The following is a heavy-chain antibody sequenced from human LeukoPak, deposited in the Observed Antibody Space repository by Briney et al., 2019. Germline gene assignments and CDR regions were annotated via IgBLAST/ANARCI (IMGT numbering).Heavy chain of an antibody. V-gene: IGHV4-61*02. CDR1: NGSMRSGSYY. J-gene: IGHJ5*02. CDR2: IYASGST. D-gene: IGHD2-21*01. CDR3: ARGMCGGGYCWGGWFDP. Sequence: SQTLSLTCSVPNGSMRSGSYYWGWIRQPAGKGPEWIGRIYASGSTNYNPSLKSRVTISVDTSENQFSLKLSSVTAADTAIYYCARGMCGGGYCWGGWFDPWGQGTLVTVSS.